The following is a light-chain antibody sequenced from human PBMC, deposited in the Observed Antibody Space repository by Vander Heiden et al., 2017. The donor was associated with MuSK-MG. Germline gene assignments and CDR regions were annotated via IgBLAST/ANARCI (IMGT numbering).Light chain of an antibody. CDR1: QSVSSN. J-gene: IGKJ3*01. Sequence: EIVMTQSPATLSVSPGERATLSCRASQSVSSNLAWYQQKPGQAPRLLIYGASTRATGIPARFSGSGDGTEFTLTISSLQSEDFAVYYCQQYNNWPPFTFGHGTKVDIK. CDR3: QQYNNWPPFT. CDR2: GAS. V-gene: IGKV3-15*01.